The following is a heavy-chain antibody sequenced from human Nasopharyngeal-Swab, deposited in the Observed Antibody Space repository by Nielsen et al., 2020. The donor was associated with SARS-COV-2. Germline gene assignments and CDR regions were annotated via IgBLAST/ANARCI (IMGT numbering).Heavy chain of an antibody. CDR3: ARDMDPKTFTMVRGPLGY. CDR1: GFTFSSYW. V-gene: IGHV3-7*01. J-gene: IGHJ4*02. D-gene: IGHD3-10*01. CDR2: IKQDGSEK. Sequence: GESLKISCAASGFTFSSYWMSWVRQAQGKGLEWVANIKQDGSEKYYVDSVKGRFTISRDNAKNSLYLQMNSLRAEDTAVYYCARDMDPKTFTMVRGPLGYWGQGTLVTVSS.